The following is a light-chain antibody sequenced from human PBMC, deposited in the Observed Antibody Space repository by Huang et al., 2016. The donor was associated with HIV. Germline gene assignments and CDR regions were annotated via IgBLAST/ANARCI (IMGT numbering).Light chain of an antibody. Sequence: EIVMTQSPDTLSVSPGESATLSCRASQSVRDKLAWYQQKPGQAPRLLLHATSTRADGVPARFSGSGSGTEFTLTISSLQSEDCGVYYCQQYESWPPRTFGGGTKVEIK. J-gene: IGKJ4*01. CDR2: ATS. CDR1: QSVRDK. CDR3: QQYESWPPRT. V-gene: IGKV3-15*01.